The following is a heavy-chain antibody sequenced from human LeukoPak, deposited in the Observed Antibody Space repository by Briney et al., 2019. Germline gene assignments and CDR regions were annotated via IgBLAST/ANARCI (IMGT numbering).Heavy chain of an antibody. D-gene: IGHD3-10*01. Sequence: PGGSLRLSCAASGFTFSSYTMNWVRQAPGKGLEWVSSISSSSSYIYYADSVKGRFTISRDNAKNSLHLRMNSLRAEDTAVYYCARKLWFGEPCCYFDYWGQGTLVTVSS. J-gene: IGHJ4*02. V-gene: IGHV3-21*01. CDR3: ARKLWFGEPCCYFDY. CDR2: ISSSSSYI. CDR1: GFTFSSYT.